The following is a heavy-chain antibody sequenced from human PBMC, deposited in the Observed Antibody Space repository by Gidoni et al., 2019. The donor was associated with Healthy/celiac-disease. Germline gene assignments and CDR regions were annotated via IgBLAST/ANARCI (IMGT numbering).Heavy chain of an antibody. CDR1: GYTFTSYY. CDR2: INPSCGST. D-gene: IGHD3-22*01. J-gene: IGHJ4*02. CDR3: ARDDSSGYWAIDY. V-gene: IGHV1-46*01. Sequence: QVQLVQSGAEVKKPGASVKVSCKASGYTFTSYYMHWGRQAPGQGLEWMGIINPSCGSTSYAQKFQGRFTMTRDTSTSTVYMELSSLRSEDTALYYCARDDSSGYWAIDYWGQGTLVTVSS.